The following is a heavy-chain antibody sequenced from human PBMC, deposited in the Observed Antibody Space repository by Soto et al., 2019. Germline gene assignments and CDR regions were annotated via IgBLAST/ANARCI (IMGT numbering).Heavy chain of an antibody. Sequence: GGSLRLSCAASGFTFSSYAMSWVRQAPGKGLEWVSAISGSGGSTYYADSVKGRFTISRDNSKNTLYLQMNSLRAEDTAVYYCAKLEMATNNYYYYGMDVWGQGTTVTVSS. CDR3: AKLEMATNNYYYYGMDV. CDR2: ISGSGGST. J-gene: IGHJ6*02. CDR1: GFTFSSYA. D-gene: IGHD5-12*01. V-gene: IGHV3-23*01.